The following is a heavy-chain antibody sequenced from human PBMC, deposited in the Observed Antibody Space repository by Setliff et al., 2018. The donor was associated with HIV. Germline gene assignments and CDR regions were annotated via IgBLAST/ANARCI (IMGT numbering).Heavy chain of an antibody. V-gene: IGHV4-39*02. J-gene: IGHJ4*02. CDR3: ARVSVLRYFDY. D-gene: IGHD2-8*01. CDR1: GGSINSTSYY. CDR2: IYHTGST. Sequence: SETLSLTCTVSGGSINSTSYYWGWIRQPPGNGLEWIGNIYHTGSTSCNPSLKSRVTMSVDTSRNHFSLKLTSVTAADTALYYCARVSVLRYFDYWGQGTLVTVSS.